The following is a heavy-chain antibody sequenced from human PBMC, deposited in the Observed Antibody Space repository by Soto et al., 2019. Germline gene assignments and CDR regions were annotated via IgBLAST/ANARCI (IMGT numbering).Heavy chain of an antibody. Sequence: QLQLQESGSGLVKPSQTLSLTCAVSGGSISSGGYSWSWIRQPPGKGLEWIGYIYHSGSTYYNPSLKSRVTISVDRSKNQFSLKLSSVTAADTAVYYCAGSVYSHNSGMDVWGQGTTVTVSS. CDR2: IYHSGST. V-gene: IGHV4-30-2*01. J-gene: IGHJ6*02. CDR3: AGSVYSHNSGMDV. CDR1: GGSISSGGYS. D-gene: IGHD3-22*01.